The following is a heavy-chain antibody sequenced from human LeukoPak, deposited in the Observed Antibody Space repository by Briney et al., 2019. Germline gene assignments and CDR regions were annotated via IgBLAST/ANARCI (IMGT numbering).Heavy chain of an antibody. CDR3: AKGRRDGYNYDY. V-gene: IGHV3-23*01. J-gene: IGHJ4*02. Sequence: GGSRRLSGAASGFTFSSYAMSWVRQAPGKGLEWVSAISAGGGSTYYADSVKGRFTISRDSSENTLYLQMNSLRAEDTAVYYCAKGRRDGYNYDYWGQGTPVTVSS. CDR2: ISAGGGST. D-gene: IGHD5-24*01. CDR1: GFTFSSYA.